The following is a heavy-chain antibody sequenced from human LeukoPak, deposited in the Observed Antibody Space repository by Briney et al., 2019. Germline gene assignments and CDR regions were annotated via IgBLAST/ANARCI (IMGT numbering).Heavy chain of an antibody. CDR3: ARRHYYFWSSDAVGYYFDY. CDR1: GGSINSYY. V-gene: IGHV4-4*09. D-gene: IGHD3-3*01. Sequence: SETLSLTCTVSGGSINSYYWSWIRQPPGKGLEWIGYISTSGSTNYNPSLKSRVAMSVDTSKNQFSLKLSSVTAADTAVYYCARRHYYFWSSDAVGYYFDYWGQGTLVTVSS. J-gene: IGHJ4*02. CDR2: ISTSGST.